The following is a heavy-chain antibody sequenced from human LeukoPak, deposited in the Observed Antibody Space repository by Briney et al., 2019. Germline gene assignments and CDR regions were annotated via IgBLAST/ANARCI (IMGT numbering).Heavy chain of an antibody. CDR1: GYSISSGYY. D-gene: IGHD6-25*01. CDR3: TRLAGSSGYGY. CDR2: IYHSGST. V-gene: IGHV4-38-2*01. Sequence: PSETLSLTCAVSGYSISSGYYWGWIRQSPGKGLEWIGSIYHSGSTYYNPSLKSRATISVDTSKNQFSLKLSSVTAADTAVYYCTRLAGSSGYGYWGQGTLVTVSS. J-gene: IGHJ4*02.